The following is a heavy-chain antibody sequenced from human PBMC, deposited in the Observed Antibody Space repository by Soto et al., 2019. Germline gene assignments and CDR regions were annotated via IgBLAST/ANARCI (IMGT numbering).Heavy chain of an antibody. V-gene: IGHV3-23*01. J-gene: IGHJ6*02. D-gene: IGHD1-26*01. CDR1: RFAFAGYA. Sequence: EVQLLESGGGLVQPGGSLRLSCAASRFAFAGYAMNWVRQAPGKGLDWVSGISGGGGTTYYARYLEGRFTTSRVNPKNTVYLPMDVLRADDTAVYYCAKSGGFSSYYSSMDVWGLGTTVTVS. CDR3: AKSGGFSSYYSSMDV. CDR2: ISGGGGTT.